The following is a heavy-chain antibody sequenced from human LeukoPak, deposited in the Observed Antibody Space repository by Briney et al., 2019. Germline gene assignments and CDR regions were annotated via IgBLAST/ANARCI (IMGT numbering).Heavy chain of an antibody. Sequence: SETLSLTCTVSGGSISSGSYYWSWIRQPAGKGLEWIGRIYTSGSTNYNPSLKSRVTMSVDTSKNQFSLKLSSVTAADTAVYYCARDFHDYGDYEGEYYYYYYMDVWGKGTTVTVSS. CDR3: ARDFHDYGDYEGEYYYYYYMDV. V-gene: IGHV4-61*02. CDR2: IYTSGST. D-gene: IGHD4-17*01. CDR1: GGSISSGSYY. J-gene: IGHJ6*03.